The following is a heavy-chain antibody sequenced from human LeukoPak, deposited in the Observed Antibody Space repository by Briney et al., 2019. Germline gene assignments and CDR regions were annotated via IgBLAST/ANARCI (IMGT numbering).Heavy chain of an antibody. CDR3: ARYNFYSDYYTRNFDH. CDR2: IKEDESEK. D-gene: IGHD3-3*01. CDR1: GFTFSRNW. J-gene: IGHJ4*02. V-gene: IGHV3-7*03. Sequence: GGSLRLSCAASGFTFSRNWMTWVRQAPGKGLEWVASIKEDESEKYYVDSVKGRFTISRDNAKRSLYLQMDDLRAEDTALYYCARYNFYSDYYTRNFDHWGQGTLVTVSS.